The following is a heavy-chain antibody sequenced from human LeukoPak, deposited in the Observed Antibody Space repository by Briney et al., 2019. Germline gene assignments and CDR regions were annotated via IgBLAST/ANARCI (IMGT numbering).Heavy chain of an antibody. CDR3: ARDNSVGDNAWWFDP. D-gene: IGHD1-26*01. CDR2: INPSGGGT. CDR1: GYCFTGYY. J-gene: IGHJ5*02. Sequence: ASVNVSCKASGYCFTGYYMHWLRQAPGQGLEWMGRINPSGGGTNYAQKFQGRVTMTRDTSISTAYMELSSLRSEDTAIYYCARDNSVGDNAWWFDPWGQGTLVTVSS. V-gene: IGHV1-2*02.